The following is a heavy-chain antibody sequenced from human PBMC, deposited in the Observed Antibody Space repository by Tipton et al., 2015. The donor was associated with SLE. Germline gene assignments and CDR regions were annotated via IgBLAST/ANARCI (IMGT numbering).Heavy chain of an antibody. CDR3: AKDGWVFGPTENDVFDI. V-gene: IGHV3-7*01. CDR2: INEDGSRK. Sequence: GSLRLSCAASGFTFSDHWMSWFRLAPGKGPEWVAHINEDGSRKSYVDFVMGRFTISRDNVENSLHLQMSSLRAEDSAVYHCAKDGWVFGPTENDVFDIWGQGTLVTVSS. D-gene: IGHD3/OR15-3a*01. J-gene: IGHJ3*02. CDR1: GFTFSDHW.